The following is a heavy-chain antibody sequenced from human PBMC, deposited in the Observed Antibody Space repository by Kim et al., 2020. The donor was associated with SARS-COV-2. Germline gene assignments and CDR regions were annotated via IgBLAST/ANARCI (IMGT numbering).Heavy chain of an antibody. Sequence: GGSLRLSCAASGFTSSSYSMNWVRQAPGKGLEWVSSISSSSSYIYYADSVKGRFTISRDNAKNSLYLQMNSLRAEDTAVYYCARDLGSDNWGGYYYYGMDVWGQGTTVTVSS. CDR1: GFTSSSYS. D-gene: IGHD7-27*01. J-gene: IGHJ6*02. V-gene: IGHV3-21*01. CDR3: ARDLGSDNWGGYYYYGMDV. CDR2: ISSSSSYI.